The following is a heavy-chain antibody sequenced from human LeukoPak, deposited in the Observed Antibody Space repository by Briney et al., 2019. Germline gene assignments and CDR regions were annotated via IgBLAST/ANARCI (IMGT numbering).Heavy chain of an antibody. J-gene: IGHJ6*03. CDR1: GFTFSSYE. CDR3: ASCSGGSCYYYYMDV. V-gene: IGHV3-48*03. CDR2: ISSSGSTI. D-gene: IGHD2-15*01. Sequence: GGSLRLSCAASGFTFSSYEMNWVRQAPGKGLEWASYISSSGSTIYYADSVKGRFTISRDNAKNSLYLQMNSLRAEDTAVYYCASCSGGSCYYYYMDVWGKGTTVTVSS.